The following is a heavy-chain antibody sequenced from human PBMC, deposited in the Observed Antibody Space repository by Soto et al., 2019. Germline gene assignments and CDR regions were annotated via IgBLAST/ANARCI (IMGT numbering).Heavy chain of an antibody. J-gene: IGHJ6*02. Sequence: ASVKVSCKASGYTFTGYYMHWVRQAPGQGLEWKGWINPNSGGTNYAQKFQGWVTMTRDTSISTAYMELSRLRSDDTAVYFCARGWEGDIVVVPAAGDYYYGMDVWGQGTTVTVSS. CDR2: INPNSGGT. CDR3: ARGWEGDIVVVPAAGDYYYGMDV. CDR1: GYTFTGYY. V-gene: IGHV1-2*04. D-gene: IGHD2-2*01.